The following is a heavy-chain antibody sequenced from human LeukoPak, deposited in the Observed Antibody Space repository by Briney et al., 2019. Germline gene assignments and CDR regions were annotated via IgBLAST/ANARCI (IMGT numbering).Heavy chain of an antibody. CDR2: IYTSGST. V-gene: IGHV4-4*07. J-gene: IGHJ3*02. CDR1: GDSINSYY. D-gene: IGHD3-22*01. Sequence: SETLSLTCTVSGDSINSYYYNWIRQPAGKGLEWIGRIYTSGSTNYNPPLKSRVTMSLDTSKNQFSLKLGSVTAADTAAYFCAREAGDSSGYYYDKGAFDIWGQGTKVIVSS. CDR3: AREAGDSSGYYYDKGAFDI.